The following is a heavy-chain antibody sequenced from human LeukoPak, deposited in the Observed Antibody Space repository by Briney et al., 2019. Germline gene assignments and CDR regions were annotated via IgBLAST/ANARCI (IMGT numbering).Heavy chain of an antibody. D-gene: IGHD2-2*01. CDR3: ARGQYQLL. CDR2: VNPDGNEK. J-gene: IGHJ4*02. Sequence: GGSLRLSCAASGFTFNTYTMNWVRQAPGKGLEWVAKVNPDGNEKYYVDSVRGRFTISKDNPKNSVYLQMDSLKAEDTAVYYCARGQYQLLWGKGALIIVSS. V-gene: IGHV3-7*04. CDR1: GFTFNTYT.